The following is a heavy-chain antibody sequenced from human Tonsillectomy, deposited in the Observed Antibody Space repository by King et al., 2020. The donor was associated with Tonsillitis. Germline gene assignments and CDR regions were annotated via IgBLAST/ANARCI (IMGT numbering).Heavy chain of an antibody. CDR3: AGHDVTIHLWSTTADY. V-gene: IGHV4-39*01. Sequence: QLQESGPGLVKPSETLSLTCIVSGGSISNSSYYWGWIRQPPGKGLEWIGSIYYGGSAYYNPSLKSRVSMTVDTSKNQFSLKLTSVTAADTAVYYFAGHDVTIHLWSTTADYWGQGTLVTVSS. J-gene: IGHJ4*02. CDR2: IYYGGSA. CDR1: GGSISNSSYY. D-gene: IGHD5-18*01.